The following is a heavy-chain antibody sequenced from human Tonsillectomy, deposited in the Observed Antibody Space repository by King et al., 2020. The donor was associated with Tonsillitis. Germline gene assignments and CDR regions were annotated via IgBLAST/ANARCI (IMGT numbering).Heavy chain of an antibody. D-gene: IGHD3-10*01. Sequence: VQLVESGPRLVMPSQTLSLTCTVSGGSISRGDDYWSWIRQSPGKGPEWIGYVYSRGSTYYNSSLKSRVTISINTSKTQFSLQMRAVTVADTAVYYCAKADGSGSSWFPKWFDSWGQGISVSVSS. CDR2: VYSRGST. V-gene: IGHV4-30-4*08. J-gene: IGHJ5*01. CDR3: AKADGSGSSWFPKWFDS. CDR1: GGSISRGDDY.